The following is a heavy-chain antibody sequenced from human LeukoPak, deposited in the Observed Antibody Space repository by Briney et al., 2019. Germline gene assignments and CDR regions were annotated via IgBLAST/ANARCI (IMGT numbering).Heavy chain of an antibody. J-gene: IGHJ5*02. V-gene: IGHV4-39*07. CDR2: IYYSGST. CDR1: GGSISSSSYY. CDR3: ARGAGIPAAMIRNWFDP. D-gene: IGHD2-2*01. Sequence: SETLSPTCTVSGGSISSSSYYWGWIRQPPGKGLEWIGSIYYSGSTYYNPSLKSRVTISVDTSKNQFSLKLSSVTAADTAVCYCARGAGIPAAMIRNWFDPWGQGTLVTVSS.